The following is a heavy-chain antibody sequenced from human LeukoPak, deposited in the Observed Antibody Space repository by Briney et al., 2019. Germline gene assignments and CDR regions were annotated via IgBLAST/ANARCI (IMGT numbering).Heavy chain of an antibody. CDR3: AKDGGIAAGLDY. CDR2: IIPIFGTA. V-gene: IGHV1-69*13. CDR1: GGTFSSYA. D-gene: IGHD6-6*01. Sequence: ASVKVSCKASGGTFSSYAISWVRQAPGQGLEWMGGIIPIFGTANYAQKFQGRVTITADESTSTAYMELSSLRSDDSAVYYCAKDGGIAAGLDYWGQGTLVTVSS. J-gene: IGHJ4*02.